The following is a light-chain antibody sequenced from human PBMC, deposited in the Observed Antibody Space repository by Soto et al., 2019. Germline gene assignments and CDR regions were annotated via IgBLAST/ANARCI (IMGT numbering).Light chain of an antibody. CDR2: DAS. CDR1: KSVSSY. V-gene: IGKV3-11*01. CDR3: QQRSNWPYT. J-gene: IGKJ2*01. Sequence: EIVLTQSPATLSLSPAERATLSCRASKSVSSYLAWYQQKPGQAPRLLIYDASNRSTGIPARFSVSGSGTDFTLTISSLEPEDFSVYYCQQRSNWPYTFGQGTKLQIK.